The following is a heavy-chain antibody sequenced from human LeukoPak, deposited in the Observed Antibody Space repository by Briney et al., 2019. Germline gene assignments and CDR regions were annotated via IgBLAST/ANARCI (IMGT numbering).Heavy chain of an antibody. V-gene: IGHV4-59*08. J-gene: IGHJ3*02. CDR1: GGSISSYY. CDR2: IYYSGST. CDR3: ARHEVEAFDI. Sequence: SETLSLTCTVSGGSISSYYWSWIRQPPGKGLEWIGYIYYSGSTNYNPSLKSRVTISVDTSKNQFSLKLSSVTAADTAVYYCARHEVEAFDIWGQGTMVTVSS.